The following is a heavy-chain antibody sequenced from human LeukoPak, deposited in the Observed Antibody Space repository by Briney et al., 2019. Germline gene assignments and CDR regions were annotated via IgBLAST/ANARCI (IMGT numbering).Heavy chain of an antibody. D-gene: IGHD3-10*01. CDR3: AKDAVRGSGRINWFDS. Sequence: PGGSLRLSCATSGFTFGSYAMTWVRQAPGKGLEWVAGITTIDSSTYYADSVKGRFTISRDNSENTLYLQMNSLRGEDTAAYYCAKDAVRGSGRINWFDSWGQGTLVSVSS. J-gene: IGHJ5*01. CDR2: ITTIDSST. V-gene: IGHV3-23*01. CDR1: GFTFGSYA.